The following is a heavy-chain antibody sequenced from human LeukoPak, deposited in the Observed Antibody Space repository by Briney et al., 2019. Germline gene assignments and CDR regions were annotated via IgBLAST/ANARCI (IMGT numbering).Heavy chain of an antibody. V-gene: IGHV1-24*01. J-gene: IGHJ6*03. D-gene: IGHD6-13*01. Sequence: ASVKVSCKVSGYTLTELSMHWVRQAPGKGLEWMGGFDPEDGETIYAQKFQGRVTMTEDTSTDTAYMELSSLRSKDTAVYYCATDRGVAAAGTYYYYMDVWGKGTTVTVSS. CDR2: FDPEDGET. CDR1: GYTLTELS. CDR3: ATDRGVAAAGTYYYYMDV.